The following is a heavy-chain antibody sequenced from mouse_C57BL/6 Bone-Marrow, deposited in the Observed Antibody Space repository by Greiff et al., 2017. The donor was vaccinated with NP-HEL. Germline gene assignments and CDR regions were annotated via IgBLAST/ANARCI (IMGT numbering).Heavy chain of an antibody. V-gene: IGHV1-55*01. CDR3: VRPLYYDYSWFAY. J-gene: IGHJ3*01. CDR2: IYPGSGST. CDR1: GYTFTSYW. Sequence: QVQLQQPGAELVKPGASVKMSCKASGYTFTSYWITWVKQRPGQGLEWIGDIYPGSGSTNYNEKFKSKATLTVDTSSSTAYMQLSSLTSEDSAVYYCVRPLYYDYSWFAYWGQGTLVTVSA. D-gene: IGHD2-4*01.